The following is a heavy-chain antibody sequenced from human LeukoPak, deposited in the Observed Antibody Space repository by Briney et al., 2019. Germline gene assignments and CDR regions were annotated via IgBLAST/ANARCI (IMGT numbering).Heavy chain of an antibody. J-gene: IGHJ6*02. CDR2: IYSGGST. D-gene: IGHD5-18*01. CDR1: GFTVSSNY. CDR3: ARDSSYDYGMDV. Sequence: PGGSLRLSCAASGFTVSSNYMSWVRQAPGKGLEWVSVIYSGGSTYYADSVKGRFTISRDNSKNTLYLQMNSLRAEDTAVYYCARDSSYDYGMDVWGQGTTVTVSS. V-gene: IGHV3-66*01.